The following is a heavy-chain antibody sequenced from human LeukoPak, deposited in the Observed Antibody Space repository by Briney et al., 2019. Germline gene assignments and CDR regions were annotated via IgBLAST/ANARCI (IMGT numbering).Heavy chain of an antibody. D-gene: IGHD5-12*01. CDR3: ARRYVGGYELDYYYMDV. CDR2: IKQDGGEK. Sequence: GGSLRLSCAASGFTFSRYCMNWVRQAPGKGLEWVAHIKQDGGEKYYVDSVKDRFTISRDNAKNSLSLQMNSLRAEDTAVYYCARRYVGGYELDYYYMDVWGKGTTVTVSS. CDR1: GFTFSRYC. V-gene: IGHV3-7*01. J-gene: IGHJ6*03.